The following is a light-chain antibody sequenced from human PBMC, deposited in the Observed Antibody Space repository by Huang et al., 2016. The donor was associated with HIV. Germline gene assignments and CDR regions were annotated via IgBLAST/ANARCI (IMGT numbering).Light chain of an antibody. Sequence: DIQMTQSPSSLSASVGDRVTITCRASHGISSYLNWYQQKPGKAPKLLIYAASTLQRGVPSRFSGSGAGTDFTLTISSLQPADSATYYCQETYSIPYTCGQGTKLEIK. CDR3: QETYSIPYT. CDR1: HGISSY. V-gene: IGKV1-39*01. J-gene: IGKJ2*01. CDR2: AAS.